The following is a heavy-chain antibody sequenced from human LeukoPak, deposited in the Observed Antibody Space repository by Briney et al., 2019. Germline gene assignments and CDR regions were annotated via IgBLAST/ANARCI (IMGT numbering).Heavy chain of an antibody. CDR3: ARRAYDILTGYYANWFDP. V-gene: IGHV4-4*02. D-gene: IGHD3-9*01. CDR1: GGSISSSNW. J-gene: IGHJ5*02. Sequence: SGTLSLTCAVSGGSISSSNWWSWVRQPPGKGLEWIGEIYHSGSTNYNPSLKSRVTISVDKSKNQFSLKLSSVTAADTAVYYCARRAYDILTGYYANWFDPWGQGTLVTVSS. CDR2: IYHSGST.